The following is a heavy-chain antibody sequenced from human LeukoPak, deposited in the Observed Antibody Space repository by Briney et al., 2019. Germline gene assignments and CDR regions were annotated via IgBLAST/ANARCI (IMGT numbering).Heavy chain of an antibody. CDR1: GGSVSNNH. Sequence: SETLSLTCTVSGGSVSNNHWSWIRQSTEKGLEWVGYAYDSGISNYNPSLESLVTLSVDTSKNQFSLMLTSVTAVDTAVYFCARRAGTGTPVYFDYWGQGVLVTVSS. CDR2: AYDSGIS. CDR3: ARRAGTGTPVYFDY. D-gene: IGHD6-19*01. J-gene: IGHJ4*02. V-gene: IGHV4-59*02.